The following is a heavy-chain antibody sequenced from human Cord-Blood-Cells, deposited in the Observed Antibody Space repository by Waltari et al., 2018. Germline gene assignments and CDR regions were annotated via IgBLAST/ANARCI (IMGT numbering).Heavy chain of an antibody. D-gene: IGHD1-26*01. CDR2: FGPEDGEP. V-gene: IGHV1-24*01. CDR1: GYTLTELS. CDR3: ATDGDSGSYFDAFDI. Sequence: QVQLVQSGAEVKKPGASVKVSCKVSGYTLTELSMHWVRQAPGKGLEWMGGFGPEDGEPINGQKFQGRVTMTEDTSTDTAYMELSSLRSEDTAVYYCATDGDSGSYFDAFDIWGQGTMVTVSS. J-gene: IGHJ3*02.